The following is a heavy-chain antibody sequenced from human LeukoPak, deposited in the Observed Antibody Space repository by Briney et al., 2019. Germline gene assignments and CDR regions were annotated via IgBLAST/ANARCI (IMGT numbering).Heavy chain of an antibody. CDR3: ARQDYYDSSGYPDY. J-gene: IGHJ4*02. CDR1: GGSIRSSY. D-gene: IGHD3-22*01. CDR2: IYYSGRT. Sequence: SETLSLTCTVSGGSIRSSYWSWIRQPPGKGLEWIGYIYYSGRTNYNPSLKSRVTISVDTSKNQFSLELSSVTAADTAVYYCARQDYYDSSGYPDYWGQGTLVTVSS. V-gene: IGHV4-59*08.